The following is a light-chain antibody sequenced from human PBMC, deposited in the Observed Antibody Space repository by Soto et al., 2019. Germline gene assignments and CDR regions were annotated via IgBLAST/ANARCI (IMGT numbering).Light chain of an antibody. CDR1: SSDVGGYNY. CDR2: DVS. J-gene: IGLJ1*01. V-gene: IGLV2-14*01. Sequence: QSALTQPASVSGSPGQSITISCTGTSSDVGGYNYVSWYQQHPGKAPKFMIYDVSNRPSGVSNRFPDSKSGNTASLTISGLQAEDEADYYCSSYTSTSTLYVFGTGTKVTVL. CDR3: SSYTSTSTLYV.